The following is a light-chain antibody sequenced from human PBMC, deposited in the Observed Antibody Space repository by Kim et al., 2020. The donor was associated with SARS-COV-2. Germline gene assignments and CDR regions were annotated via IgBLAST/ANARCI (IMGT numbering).Light chain of an antibody. Sequence: LSPGGRATLSCRASQSVSSSYLAWYQQKPGQAPRLLIYGASSRATGIPDRFSGSGSGTDFTLTISRLEPEDFVVYYCHQYGSSQTFGGGTKVDIK. J-gene: IGKJ4*01. CDR2: GAS. CDR1: QSVSSSY. CDR3: HQYGSSQT. V-gene: IGKV3-20*01.